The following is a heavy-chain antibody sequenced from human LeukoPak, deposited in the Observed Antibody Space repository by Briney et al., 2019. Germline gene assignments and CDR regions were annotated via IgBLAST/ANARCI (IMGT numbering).Heavy chain of an antibody. D-gene: IGHD1-14*01. CDR1: GFTLSGNC. CDR2: IYSGGST. J-gene: IGHJ6*02. V-gene: IGHV3-53*01. CDR3: ASPTTIYRSYGMDV. Sequence: GGSLRLSCAASGFTLSGNCMTWVRQPPGKRLEWVSIIYSGGSTYYPDSVKGRFTISRDNSKNTLYLQMNSLRAEDTAVHYGASPTTIYRSYGMDVWGQGTTVTVSS.